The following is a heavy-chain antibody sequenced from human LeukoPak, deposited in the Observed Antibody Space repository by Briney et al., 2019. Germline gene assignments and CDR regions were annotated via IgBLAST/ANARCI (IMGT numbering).Heavy chain of an antibody. CDR1: GDSISSYY. J-gene: IGHJ2*01. CDR3: ARRVYGNSWYFDL. CDR2: IYYSGGT. Sequence: PSETLSLTCTVSGDSISSYYLSWIRQPPGMGLEWIGYIYYSGGTTYNPSLKSRATMSADTSKNQFSLRLTSVTSADTAVYYCARRVYGNSWYFDLWGRGTLVTVSS. V-gene: IGHV4-59*01. D-gene: IGHD4-23*01.